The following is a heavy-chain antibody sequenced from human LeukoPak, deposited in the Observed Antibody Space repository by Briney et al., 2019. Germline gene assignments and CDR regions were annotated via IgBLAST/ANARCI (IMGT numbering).Heavy chain of an antibody. CDR3: ARDARKWELPN. V-gene: IGHV4-34*01. CDR2: INHSGST. CDR1: GGSFSGYY. Sequence: SETLSLTCAVYGGSFSGYYWSWIRQPPGKGLEWIGEINHSGSTNYNPSLKSRVTISVDTSKNQFSLKLSSVTAADTAVYYCARDARKWELPNWGQGTLVTVSS. D-gene: IGHD1-26*01. J-gene: IGHJ4*02.